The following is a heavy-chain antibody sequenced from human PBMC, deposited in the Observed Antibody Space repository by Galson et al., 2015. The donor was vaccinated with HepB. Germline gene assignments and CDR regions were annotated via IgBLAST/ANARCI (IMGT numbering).Heavy chain of an antibody. V-gene: IGHV1-69*01. J-gene: IGHJ4*02. Sequence: SCKASGGTFGSYSIGWVRQAPGQGLEWMGGIIPIFNTINYAQKFQGRVTFTADESATTVYMELTSLRSEDTAVYYCARVGLAGKFYYYFDYWGQGTPVTVSS. D-gene: IGHD6-19*01. CDR3: ARVGLAGKFYYYFDY. CDR1: GGTFGSYS. CDR2: IIPIFNTI.